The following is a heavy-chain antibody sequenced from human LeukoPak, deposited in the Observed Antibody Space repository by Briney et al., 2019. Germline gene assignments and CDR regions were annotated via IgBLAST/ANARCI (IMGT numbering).Heavy chain of an antibody. Sequence: SGTLSLTCAVSGGSISSSNWWSWVRQPPGKGLEWIGEIYHSGSTNYNPSLKSRVTISVDKSRNQFSLKLSSVTAADTAVYYCARSVGPYCGGDCYSGAFDIWGQGTMVTVSS. CDR3: ARSVGPYCGGDCYSGAFDI. D-gene: IGHD2-21*02. J-gene: IGHJ3*02. CDR1: GGSISSSNW. CDR2: IYHSGST. V-gene: IGHV4-4*02.